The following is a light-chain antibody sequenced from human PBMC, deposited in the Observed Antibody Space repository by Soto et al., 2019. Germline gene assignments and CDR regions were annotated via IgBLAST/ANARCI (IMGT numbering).Light chain of an antibody. Sequence: EIVMTQSPATLSVSPGERATLSCRASQSVSNNLAWYEQKAGQAPRLLIYGASTRATGIPARFSGSGSGTEFTLTISSLQAEDCAVYYCQQYNNWPPWTFGPGTKVEIK. J-gene: IGKJ1*01. CDR3: QQYNNWPPWT. CDR2: GAS. V-gene: IGKV3-15*01. CDR1: QSVSNN.